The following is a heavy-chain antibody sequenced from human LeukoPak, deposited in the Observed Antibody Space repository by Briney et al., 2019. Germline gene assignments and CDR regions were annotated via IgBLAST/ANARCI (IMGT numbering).Heavy chain of an antibody. CDR1: GDSISSSLYY. Sequence: PSETLSLTCTVSGDSISSSLYYWGWIRQPPGKGLEWIGEINHSGSTNYNPSLKSRVTISVDTSKNQFSLKLSSVTAADTAVYYCARGAWVIRSIWFDPWGQGTLVTVSS. J-gene: IGHJ5*02. D-gene: IGHD3-22*01. V-gene: IGHV4-39*07. CDR2: INHSGST. CDR3: ARGAWVIRSIWFDP.